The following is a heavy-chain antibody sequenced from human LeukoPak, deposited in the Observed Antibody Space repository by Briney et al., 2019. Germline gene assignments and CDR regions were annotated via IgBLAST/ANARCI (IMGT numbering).Heavy chain of an antibody. CDR1: GYTFTSYG. CDR2: MSAYNGNT. Sequence: ASVKVSCKASGYTFTSYGISWVRQAPGQGLEWMGWMSAYNGNTNYAQKLQGRVTMTTDTSTSTAYMELRSLRSDDTAVYYCARFHEYYYDSSGYYYGVDYWGQGTLVTVSS. D-gene: IGHD3-22*01. CDR3: ARFHEYYYDSSGYYYGVDY. V-gene: IGHV1-18*01. J-gene: IGHJ4*02.